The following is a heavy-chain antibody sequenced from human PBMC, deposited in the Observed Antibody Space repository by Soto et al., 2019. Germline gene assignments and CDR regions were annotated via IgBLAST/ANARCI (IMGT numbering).Heavy chain of an antibody. CDR2: IWYDGSNK. CDR3: AREQLAAAGPNFDY. CDR1: GFTFSSYG. Sequence: GGSLRLSCAASGFTFSSYGMHWVRQAPGKGLEWVAVIWYDGSNKYYADSVKGRFTISRDNSKNTLYLQMNSLRAEDTAVYYCAREQLAAAGPNFDYWGQGTLVTVSS. J-gene: IGHJ4*02. V-gene: IGHV3-33*01. D-gene: IGHD6-13*01.